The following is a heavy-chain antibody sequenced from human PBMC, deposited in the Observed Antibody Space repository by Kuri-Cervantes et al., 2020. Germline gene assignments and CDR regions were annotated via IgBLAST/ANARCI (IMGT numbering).Heavy chain of an antibody. J-gene: IGHJ6*02. Sequence: LSLTCAASGFTFSSYGMHWVRQAPGKGLEWVAVISYDGSNKYYADSVKGRFTISRDNSKNTLYLQMNSLRAEDTAVYYCAKERSYGDYVFDYGMDVWGQGTTVTVSS. CDR3: AKERSYGDYVFDYGMDV. CDR2: ISYDGSNK. D-gene: IGHD4-17*01. V-gene: IGHV3-30*18. CDR1: GFTFSSYG.